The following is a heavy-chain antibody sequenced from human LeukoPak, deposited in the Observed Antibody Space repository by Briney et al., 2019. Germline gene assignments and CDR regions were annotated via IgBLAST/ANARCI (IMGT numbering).Heavy chain of an antibody. D-gene: IGHD3-22*01. CDR2: TSIYSGNT. V-gene: IGHV1-18*01. CDR1: GYTFSDYG. CDR3: VRDCDRSGYYCY. J-gene: IGHJ4*02. Sequence: ASVTVSCKASGYTFSDYGVSWVRQAPGQGLEWMGWTSIYSGNTNYAQKLQGRVAMTTDTSTSTAYMELRSLRSDDTAVYYCVRDCDRSGYYCYWGQGTLVTVSS.